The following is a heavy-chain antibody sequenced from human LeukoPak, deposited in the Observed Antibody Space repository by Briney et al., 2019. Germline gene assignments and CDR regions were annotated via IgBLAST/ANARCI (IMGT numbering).Heavy chain of an antibody. CDR2: IGVAANT. CDR1: GFTFSSFD. D-gene: IGHD1-26*01. CDR3: ARQNTPHGNFDY. Sequence: GGALRPSCAASGFTFSSFDMHWVRQTTGKGLEGVSAIGVAANTFYSGSVKGRFTISRENAKNSLYLLMTSLRAEDTAVYYCARQNTPHGNFDYWGQGILVTVSS. V-gene: IGHV3-13*01. J-gene: IGHJ4*02.